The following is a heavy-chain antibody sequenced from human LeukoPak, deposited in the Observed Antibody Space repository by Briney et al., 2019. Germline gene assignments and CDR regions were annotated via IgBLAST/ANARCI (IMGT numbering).Heavy chain of an antibody. CDR3: ARDVGYNLPDAFDI. CDR1: GGSISSSSYY. V-gene: IGHV4-30-4*01. Sequence: KSSETLSLTCTVSGGSISSSSYYWSWIRQPPGKGLEWIGYIYYSGSTYYNPSLKSRVTISVDTSKNQFSLKLSSVTAADTAVYYCARDVGYNLPDAFDIWGQGTMVTVSS. J-gene: IGHJ3*02. D-gene: IGHD5-24*01. CDR2: IYYSGST.